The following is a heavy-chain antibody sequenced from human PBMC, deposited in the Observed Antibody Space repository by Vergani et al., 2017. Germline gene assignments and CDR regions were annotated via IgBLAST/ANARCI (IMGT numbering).Heavy chain of an antibody. D-gene: IGHD3-16*02. V-gene: IGHV4-59*01. CDR2: IYYSGST. CDR1: GGSISSYY. CDR3: ARERIGGDAFDI. J-gene: IGHJ3*02. Sequence: QVQLQESGPGLVKPSETLSLTCTVSGGSISSYYWSWIRQPPGKGLEWIGYIYYSGSTNYNPSLKSRVTISVDTSTNQLSLRLSSVTAADTAVYYCARERIGGDAFDIWGQGTMVTVSS.